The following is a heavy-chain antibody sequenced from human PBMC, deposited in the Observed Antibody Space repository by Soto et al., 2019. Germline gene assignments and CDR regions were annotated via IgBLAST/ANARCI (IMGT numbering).Heavy chain of an antibody. CDR3: AKGVQGSYSSYHFDY. V-gene: IGHV3-30*18. Sequence: GGSLRLSCTASGFGFSYYGMHWVRQAPGKGLQWVAVVSSDTRNRYYADSVKGRFTISRDNSKNIVYLQMNSLRVEDTAVYYCAKGVQGSYSSYHFDYWGQGTLVTVSS. J-gene: IGHJ4*02. D-gene: IGHD5-18*01. CDR2: VSSDTRNR. CDR1: GFGFSYYG.